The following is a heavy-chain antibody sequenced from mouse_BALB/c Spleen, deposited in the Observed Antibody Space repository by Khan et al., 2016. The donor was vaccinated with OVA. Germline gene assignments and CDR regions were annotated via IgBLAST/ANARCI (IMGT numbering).Heavy chain of an antibody. D-gene: IGHD4-1*01. CDR3: ATNLAGSFAY. V-gene: IGHV5-6*01. CDR1: GFTFSPYS. CDR2: ISSDGDYT. J-gene: IGHJ3*01. Sequence: EVELVESGGDLVKSGGSLKLSCAASGFTFSPYSMSWVRQTPDKRLEWVATISSDGDYTYYPDSVKGRFNISRDNAKNTLYLQMSSLTSEDTAIYDCATNLAGSFAYWGQGTLVTVSA.